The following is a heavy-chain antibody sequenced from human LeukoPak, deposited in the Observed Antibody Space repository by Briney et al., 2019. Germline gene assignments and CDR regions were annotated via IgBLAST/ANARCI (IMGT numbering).Heavy chain of an antibody. CDR1: GGSLSNYY. J-gene: IGHJ4*02. CDR2: INHSGST. CDR3: ARGHGLRWLQYNY. Sequence: SETLSLTCTLSGGSLSNYYWSWIRQPPGKGLEWIGEINHSGSTNYNPSLKSRVTISVDTSKNQFSLKLSSVTAADTAVYYCARGHGLRWLQYNYWGQGTLVTVSS. D-gene: IGHD5-24*01. V-gene: IGHV4-34*01.